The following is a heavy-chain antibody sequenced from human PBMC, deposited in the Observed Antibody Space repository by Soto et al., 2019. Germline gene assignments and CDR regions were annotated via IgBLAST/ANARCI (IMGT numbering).Heavy chain of an antibody. J-gene: IGHJ4*02. Sequence: RLSCAASGFTFSNYWIHWVRQVPGEGLVWASTINNDGSRTWYADSVRGRIAMSRDNARNLVYLQMNSLRAEDTAVYYCGTTFEYWGQGALVTVSS. CDR1: GFTFSNYW. V-gene: IGHV3-74*01. D-gene: IGHD1-26*01. CDR2: INNDGSRT. CDR3: GTTFEY.